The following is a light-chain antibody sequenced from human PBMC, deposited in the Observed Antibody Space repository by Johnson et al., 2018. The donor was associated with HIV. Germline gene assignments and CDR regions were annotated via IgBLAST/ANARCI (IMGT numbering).Light chain of an antibody. CDR3: GTWEGGLSGGLYP. CDR1: NSNIGSNY. J-gene: IGLJ1*01. Sequence: QSVLTQAPSVSAAPGQKVTISCSGSNSNIGSNYVSWYQQLPGTAPKLLIYDNNKRPSGIPDRFSGSKSGTSATLGITGLQTGDEADYYCGTWEGGLSGGLYPFGPGTKVTVL. V-gene: IGLV1-51*01. CDR2: DNN.